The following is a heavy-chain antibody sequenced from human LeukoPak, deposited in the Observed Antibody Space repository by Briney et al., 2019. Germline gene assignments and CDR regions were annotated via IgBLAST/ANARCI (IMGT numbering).Heavy chain of an antibody. CDR2: IKSDGSST. Sequence: GGSLRLSCAASGFTFSNYWMHWVRQVPGKGLVWVSRIKSDGSSTTYADSVKGRFTISRDNAKNTLYLQMNSLRAEDTAVYYCTRDCDTSGYYFGRFDPWGQGTLVTVSS. V-gene: IGHV3-74*01. CDR1: GFTFSNYW. D-gene: IGHD3-22*01. J-gene: IGHJ5*02. CDR3: TRDCDTSGYYFGRFDP.